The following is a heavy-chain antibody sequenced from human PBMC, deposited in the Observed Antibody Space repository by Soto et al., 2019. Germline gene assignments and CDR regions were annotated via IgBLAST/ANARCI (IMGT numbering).Heavy chain of an antibody. CDR3: ARDQLGGNWFDP. J-gene: IGHJ5*02. Sequence: LQMICLRCAVADGTIIGVGCCRNFIRQPPGKGLEWIGYIYHSGYTYYTPSLKSRVTISVDKSKNQFSLNLSSVTAADTAVYYCARDQLGGNWFDPWGPGTLVTVSS. CDR1: DGTIIGVGCC. CDR2: IYHSGYT. D-gene: IGHD3-10*01. V-gene: IGHV4-30-2*01.